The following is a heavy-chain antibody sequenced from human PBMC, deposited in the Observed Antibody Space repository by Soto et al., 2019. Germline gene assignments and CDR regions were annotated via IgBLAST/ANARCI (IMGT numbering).Heavy chain of an antibody. CDR1: GFTFSSYD. V-gene: IGHV3-30*03. CDR3: ERPRGDYYYYYGMDV. D-gene: IGHD3-10*01. CDR2: ISNDGINK. J-gene: IGHJ6*02. Sequence: QVQLVESGGGVVQPGRSLRLSCAASGFTFSSYDMHWVRQAPGKWLEWVAVISNDGINKYYADSVKGRLTISRDDSKNTLYLQMFSLRAEDTAVYYCERPRGDYYYYYGMDVWGQGTTVTVSS.